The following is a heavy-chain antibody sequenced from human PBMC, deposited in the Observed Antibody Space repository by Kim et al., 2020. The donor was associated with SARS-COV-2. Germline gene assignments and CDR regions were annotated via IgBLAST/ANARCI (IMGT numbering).Heavy chain of an antibody. CDR1: GGSISSSSYY. V-gene: IGHV4-39*01. CDR2: IYHSGSS. Sequence: SETLSLTCTVSGGSISSSSYYWGWIRQPPGKGLEWIGTIYHSGSSYYNPSLKSRATISVDMSKNQFSLKLSSVTAADTAVYYCARHMTSERWIQSWPRRPDYWGQGTLVTVSS. D-gene: IGHD1-26*01. CDR3: ARHMTSERWIQSWPRRPDY. J-gene: IGHJ4*02.